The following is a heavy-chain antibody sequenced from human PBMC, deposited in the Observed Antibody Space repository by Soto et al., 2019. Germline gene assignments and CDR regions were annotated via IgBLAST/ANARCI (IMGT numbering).Heavy chain of an antibody. CDR3: AKDPNGDYVGAFDS. Sequence: GGSLRLSCVSSGFTFSSYTMNWVRQAPGKGLEWVSAISGSSSYIYYADSVKGRFTISRDNSKNTLYLQMNSLRADDTAVYYCAKDPNGDYVGAFDSWGQGTLVTVSS. J-gene: IGHJ4*02. D-gene: IGHD4-17*01. V-gene: IGHV3-21*06. CDR2: ISGSSSYI. CDR1: GFTFSSYT.